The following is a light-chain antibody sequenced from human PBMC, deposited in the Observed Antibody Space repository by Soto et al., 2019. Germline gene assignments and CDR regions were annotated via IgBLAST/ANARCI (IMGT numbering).Light chain of an antibody. V-gene: IGKV3-11*01. J-gene: IGKJ5*01. CDR3: QQRNMWPIT. CDR2: DAY. Sequence: EVVLTQSPFTLSLAPWAIGTLSFRASQSFRGLLAWYQQKPGQAPRLLIYDAYNRATGIPPRFSGSGSGTDFTLTISSLEPEDSAVYYCQQRNMWPITFGQGTRLEIK. CDR1: QSFRGL.